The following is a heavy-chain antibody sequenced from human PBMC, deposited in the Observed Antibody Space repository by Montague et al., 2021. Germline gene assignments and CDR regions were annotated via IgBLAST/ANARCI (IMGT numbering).Heavy chain of an antibody. CDR1: GGSFNAYY. Sequence: SETLSLTCAVYGGSFNAYYWSWIRQSPGKGLEWIGEIHHRGSIYYDPTTDYNPSLQSRVTIAVDASKNQFSLRLRSVTAADTAVYYCARSLYCIGGSCYSGFDPWGQGTLVTVSS. V-gene: IGHV4-34*01. J-gene: IGHJ5*02. D-gene: IGHD2-15*01. CDR3: ARSLYCIGGSCYSGFDP. CDR2: IHHRGSIYYDPTT.